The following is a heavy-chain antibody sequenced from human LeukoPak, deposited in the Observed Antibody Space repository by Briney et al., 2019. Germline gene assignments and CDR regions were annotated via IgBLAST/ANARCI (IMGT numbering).Heavy chain of an antibody. CDR1: GYSFTSYW. CDR2: IYPGDSDT. CDR3: ARLEYSYGYPYPYYFDY. V-gene: IGHV5-51*01. Sequence: GESLKISCKGSGYSFTSYWIGWVRQMPGKGLEWMGIIYPGDSDTRYSPSFQGQVTISADKSISTAYLQWSSLKASDTAMYYCARLEYSYGYPYPYYFDYWGQGTLVTVSS. D-gene: IGHD5-18*01. J-gene: IGHJ4*02.